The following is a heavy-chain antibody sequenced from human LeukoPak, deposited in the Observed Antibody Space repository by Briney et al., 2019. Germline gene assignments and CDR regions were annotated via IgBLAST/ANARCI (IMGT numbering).Heavy chain of an antibody. J-gene: IGHJ4*02. CDR3: AKDRGRAVAGSEFDY. CDR1: GFTFSSHG. V-gene: IGHV3-23*01. D-gene: IGHD6-19*01. CDR2: ISGSGGST. Sequence: PGGSLRLSCGASGFTFSSHGMHWVRQAPGKGLEWVSVISGSGGSTNYADSVKGRFTISRDNSKNTLYLEMNSLRAEDTALYYCAKDRGRAVAGSEFDYWGQGTLVTVSS.